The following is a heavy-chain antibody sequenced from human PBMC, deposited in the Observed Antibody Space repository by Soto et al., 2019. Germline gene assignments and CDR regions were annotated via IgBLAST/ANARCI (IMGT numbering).Heavy chain of an antibody. CDR3: ARDSDMATIATYFDF. CDR2: IADDGSNK. CDR1: GFTFSRYA. D-gene: IGHD5-12*01. Sequence: QVQLVESGGGVVQPGRSLRLSYAASGFTFSRYAMHWVRQAPGKGLEWVAVIADDGSNKYYADSVKGRFTISRDNSKNTQYLQMNSLRAEDTAVYYCARDSDMATIATYFDFWGQGALVTVSS. V-gene: IGHV3-30-3*01. J-gene: IGHJ4*02.